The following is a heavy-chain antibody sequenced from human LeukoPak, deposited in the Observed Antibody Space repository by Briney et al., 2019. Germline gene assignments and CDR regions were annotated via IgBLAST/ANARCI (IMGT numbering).Heavy chain of an antibody. CDR3: ARSIPGPHCGGGGCPPTLTPFDL. D-gene: IGHD2-15*01. CDR1: GFTFGNYG. Sequence: GGSLRHSCTASGFTFGNYGMSWIRQAPEKGLEWVSSMRSVNGDIKYSDSAKGRFSISRDNSKNTLYLQMNRLNVEDTAVYYCARSIPGPHCGGGGCPPTLTPFDLWGQGTLVTVSS. V-gene: IGHV3-23*01. CDR2: MRSVNGDI. J-gene: IGHJ4*02.